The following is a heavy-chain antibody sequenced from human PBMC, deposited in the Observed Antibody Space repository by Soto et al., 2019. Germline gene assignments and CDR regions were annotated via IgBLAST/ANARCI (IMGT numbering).Heavy chain of an antibody. CDR1: GYTFTSYD. J-gene: IGHJ4*02. V-gene: IGHV1-8*01. D-gene: IGHD6-19*01. Sequence: QVQLVQSGAEVKKPGASVKVSCKASGYTFTSYDINWVRQATGQGLEWMGWMNPNRGNTGYAQKCQGRVTMTRHTSISTAYMGLSSLRSEDTAVYYCARGYRRSSGPTGYWGQGTLVTVSS. CDR3: ARGYRRSSGPTGY. CDR2: MNPNRGNT.